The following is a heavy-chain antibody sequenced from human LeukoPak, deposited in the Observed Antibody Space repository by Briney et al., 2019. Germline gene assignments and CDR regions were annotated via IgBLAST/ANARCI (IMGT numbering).Heavy chain of an antibody. V-gene: IGHV3-23*01. CDR1: GFTFSTYA. J-gene: IGHJ5*02. D-gene: IGHD3-10*01. CDR3: VRAGYGSGIPNWTDP. Sequence: SGGSLRLSCAASGFTFSTYAMSWVRQAPGKGLEWVSSISGSGDSTSYADSAKGRFTVSRDNFKNMLYLQMNSLRVEDTAVYYCVRAGYGSGIPNWTDPWGQGTLVTVSS. CDR2: ISGSGDST.